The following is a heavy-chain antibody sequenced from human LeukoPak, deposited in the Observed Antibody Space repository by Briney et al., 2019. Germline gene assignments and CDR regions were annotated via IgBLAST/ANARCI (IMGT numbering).Heavy chain of an antibody. J-gene: IGHJ5*02. CDR3: ARDHIAAADNWFDP. D-gene: IGHD6-13*01. CDR1: GFTFSSYG. Sequence: GGSLRLSCAASGFTFSSYGMHWVRQAPGKGLEWVAVISYDGSNKYYADSVKGRFTISRDNAKNSLYLQMNSLRAEDTAVYYCARDHIAAADNWFDPWGQGTLSPSP. CDR2: ISYDGSNK. V-gene: IGHV3-30*03.